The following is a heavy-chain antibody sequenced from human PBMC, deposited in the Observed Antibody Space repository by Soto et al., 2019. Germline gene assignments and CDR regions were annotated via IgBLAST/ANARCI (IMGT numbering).Heavy chain of an antibody. CDR3: ARVDSSGCSEC. CDR2: IYPGDSDT. D-gene: IGHD6-25*01. V-gene: IGHV5-51*01. J-gene: IGHJ4*02. CDR1: GYSFTSYW. Sequence: GESLKISCKGSGYSFTSYWIGWVRQMPGKGLECMGFIYPGDSDTTYSPSFQGHVTISADKYSSTAYLQWSSLKDSDTAMYYCARVDSSGCSECWGQGTLFTVSS.